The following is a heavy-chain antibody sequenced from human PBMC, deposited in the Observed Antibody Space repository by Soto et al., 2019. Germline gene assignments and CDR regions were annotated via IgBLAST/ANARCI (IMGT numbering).Heavy chain of an antibody. CDR3: TTSMEPADTATYYCARMNVYSSCWAPFDY. Sequence: CGPTLVNPTETLTLTCTVSGFSLSNARMGVSWIRQPPGKALEWLAHIFSNDEKSYSTSLKSRLTISKDTSKSQVVLTMTNMDPTKSKVVLSTTSMEPADTATYYCARMNVYSSCWAPFDYWGQGTLVTVSS. CDR2: IFSNDEK. V-gene: IGHV2-26*01. J-gene: IGHJ4*02. CDR1: GFSLSNARMG. D-gene: IGHD6-13*01.